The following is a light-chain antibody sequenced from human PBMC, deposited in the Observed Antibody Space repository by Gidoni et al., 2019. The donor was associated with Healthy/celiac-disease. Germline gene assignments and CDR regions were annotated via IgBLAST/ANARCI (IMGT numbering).Light chain of an antibody. V-gene: IGLV2-18*01. CDR2: EVS. J-gene: IGLJ2*01. CDR1: SSDVGSYNR. Sequence: QSALTQPPSVSGPPGQSVTISCTGTSSDVGSYNRVSWYQQPPGTAPKLMIYEVSNRPSGVPDRFSGSKSGNTASLTISGLQAEDEADYYCSLYTSSSTFVVFGGGTKLTVL. CDR3: SLYTSSSTFVV.